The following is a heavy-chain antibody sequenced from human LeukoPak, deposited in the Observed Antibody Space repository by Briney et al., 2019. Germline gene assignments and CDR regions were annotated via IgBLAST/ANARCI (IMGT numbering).Heavy chain of an antibody. CDR1: GFTLSSYS. CDR2: SSNSGVTI. Sequence: GGSLRLSCAASGFTLSSYSMNWVRQAPGKGPEWISYSSNSGVTIYYADSVNGRFTISRDNAKNSLYLQMNGLRAEDTAAYHCARDPAPQGWFDSWGQGTLVTVSS. J-gene: IGHJ5*01. CDR3: ARDPAPQGWFDS. V-gene: IGHV3-48*01.